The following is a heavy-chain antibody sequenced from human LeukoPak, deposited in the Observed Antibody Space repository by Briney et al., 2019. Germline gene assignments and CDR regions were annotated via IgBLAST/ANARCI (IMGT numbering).Heavy chain of an antibody. V-gene: IGHV3-7*01. Sequence: GGSLRLSCAASGFTFSNYWMIWVRQAPGKGLEWVASIMQDGSVKYYVDSVKGRFTISRDNAKNSLYLQMNRLRAEDTAVYYCAELGITMIGGVWGKGTTVTISS. J-gene: IGHJ6*04. CDR2: IMQDGSVK. D-gene: IGHD3-10*02. CDR3: AELGITMIGGV. CDR1: GFTFSNYW.